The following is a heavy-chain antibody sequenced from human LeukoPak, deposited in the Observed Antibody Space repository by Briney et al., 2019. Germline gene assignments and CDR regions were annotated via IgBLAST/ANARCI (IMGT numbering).Heavy chain of an antibody. CDR3: AREVGDYDYVWGSYRYDY. CDR1: GGSFSGYY. J-gene: IGHJ4*02. Sequence: PSETLSLTCAVYGGSFSGYYWSWIRQPPGKGLEWIGEINHSGSTNYNPSLKSRVTISVDTSKNQFSLKLSSVTAADTAVYYRAREVGDYDYVWGSYRYDYWGQGTLVTVSS. V-gene: IGHV4-34*01. CDR2: INHSGST. D-gene: IGHD3-16*02.